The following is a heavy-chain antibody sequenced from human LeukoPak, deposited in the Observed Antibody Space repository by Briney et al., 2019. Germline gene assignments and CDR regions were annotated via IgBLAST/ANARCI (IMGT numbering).Heavy chain of an antibody. D-gene: IGHD2-2*01. CDR2: ISSSSSYV. CDR1: GFTFSSYW. J-gene: IGHJ6*03. CDR3: ARVRGRDCSSTSCPMTYYYYYMDV. Sequence: GGSLRLSCAASGFTFSSYWMSWVRQAPGKGLEWVSSISSSSSYVYYADSVKGRFTISRDNAKNSLYLQMNSLRAEDTAVYYCARVRGRDCSSTSCPMTYYYYYMDVWGKGTTVTISS. V-gene: IGHV3-21*01.